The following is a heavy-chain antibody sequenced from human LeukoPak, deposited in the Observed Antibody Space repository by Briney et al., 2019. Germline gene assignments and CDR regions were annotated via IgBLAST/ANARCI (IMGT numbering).Heavy chain of an antibody. V-gene: IGHV3-53*01. J-gene: IGHJ5*02. D-gene: IGHD6-13*01. Sequence: GGSLRLSSAPPGFTVSATYTRWVRHAPGEGLEWVSVMYSGGDTYYANSVKGRFTFSRDISKNTLYLQMNDLRTEDTAMYYCARDAPQVPAAGVLASWGQGTLVIVSS. CDR3: ARDAPQVPAAGVLAS. CDR1: GFTVSATY. CDR2: MYSGGDT.